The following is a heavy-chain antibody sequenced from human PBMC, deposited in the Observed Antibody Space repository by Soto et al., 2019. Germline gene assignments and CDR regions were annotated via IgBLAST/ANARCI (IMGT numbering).Heavy chain of an antibody. D-gene: IGHD7-27*01. V-gene: IGHV3-30*18. Sequence: QVQLVESGGGVVQPGRSLRLSCAAAGFTFSSYGMHWVRQAPGKGLEWVAVISYDGSNKYYADSVKGRFTISRDNSKNTMYLQMTSLRAEDTVVYYCAKDLLGPGRAYGMDVWGQGTTVTVSS. CDR1: GFTFSSYG. CDR3: AKDLLGPGRAYGMDV. J-gene: IGHJ6*02. CDR2: ISYDGSNK.